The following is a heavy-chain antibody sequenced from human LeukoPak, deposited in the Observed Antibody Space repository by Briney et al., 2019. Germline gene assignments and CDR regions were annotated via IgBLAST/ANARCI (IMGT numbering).Heavy chain of an antibody. CDR1: GYTFSDYY. J-gene: IGHJ5*02. CDR2: ITPKSGGT. Sequence: ASVKVSCKISGYTFSDYYIHWVRQAPGQGLEWMGRITPKSGGTSYAQRFQGRVTMTRDTSISTAYMDLSRLTSDDTAVYYCARGPSSAHNWFDPWGQGTLVTVSS. CDR3: ARGPSSAHNWFDP. V-gene: IGHV1-2*06.